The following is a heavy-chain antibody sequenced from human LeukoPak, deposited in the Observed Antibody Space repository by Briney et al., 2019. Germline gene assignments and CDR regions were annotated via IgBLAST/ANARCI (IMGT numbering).Heavy chain of an antibody. D-gene: IGHD3-3*01. CDR3: ARVLSGYLTHWSFDL. CDR1: GFTVSSNY. V-gene: IGHV3-21*05. J-gene: IGHJ2*01. Sequence: AGGSLRLSCAASGFTVSSNYMSWVRQAPGKGLEWVSYISSGSGYIYNAESVKGRFTISRDNTKNSLYLQMNSLRAEDTAVYYCARVLSGYLTHWSFDLWGRGTLVTVSS. CDR2: ISSGSGYI.